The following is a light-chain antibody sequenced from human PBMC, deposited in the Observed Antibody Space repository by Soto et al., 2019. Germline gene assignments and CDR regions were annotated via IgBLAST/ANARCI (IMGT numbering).Light chain of an antibody. CDR3: QQYNSYPLT. CDR1: QSISSW. CDR2: DAS. Sequence: DIQMTQSPSTLSASVGDRVTITCRDSQSISSWLAWYQQKPGKAPKLLIYDASSLESGVPSSFSGSGSGTEFTLTISSLQPDDFATYYCQQYNSYPLTFGGGTKV. V-gene: IGKV1-5*01. J-gene: IGKJ4*01.